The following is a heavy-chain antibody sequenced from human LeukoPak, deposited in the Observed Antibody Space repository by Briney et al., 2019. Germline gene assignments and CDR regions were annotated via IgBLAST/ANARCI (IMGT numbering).Heavy chain of an antibody. V-gene: IGHV4-39*01. CDR2: ISYGGTT. J-gene: IGHJ6*03. CDR3: ARLVGYYYYYMDV. Sequence: KSSETLSLTCTVSGGSISSSTYYWGWIRQPPGMGLEWIGSISYGGTTYYNPSLNSRVTISVDTSKNQFSLRLSSVTAADTAVYYCARLVGYYYYYMDVWGKGTTVTVSS. CDR1: GGSISSSTYY. D-gene: IGHD2-15*01.